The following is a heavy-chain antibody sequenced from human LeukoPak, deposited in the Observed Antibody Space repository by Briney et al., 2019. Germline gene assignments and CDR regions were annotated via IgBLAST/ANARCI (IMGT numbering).Heavy chain of an antibody. Sequence: PGGSLRLSCAASGFTLSSYWMHWVRQAPGKGLVWVSYISTTSSYIYYADSVKGRFTISRDHAKNSLSLQMDSLRAEDTAVYYCARGSLLWFGELPFDPWGQGTLVTVSS. D-gene: IGHD3-10*01. CDR2: ISTTSSYI. CDR3: ARGSLLWFGELPFDP. J-gene: IGHJ5*02. CDR1: GFTLSSYW. V-gene: IGHV3-21*01.